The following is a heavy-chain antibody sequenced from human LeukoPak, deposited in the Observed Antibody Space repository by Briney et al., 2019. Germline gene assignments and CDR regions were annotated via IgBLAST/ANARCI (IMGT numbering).Heavy chain of an antibody. J-gene: IGHJ6*03. V-gene: IGHV1-8*01. CDR1: GYTFTSYD. CDR3: AREHYYYYYMDV. CDR2: MNPNSGNT. Sequence: ASVKVSCKASGYTFTSYDINWVRQATGQGLEWMGWMNPNSGNTGYAQKFQGRVTMTRNTSISTAYMELSSLRSEDTAVYYCAREHYYYYYMDVWGKGTTVTVSS.